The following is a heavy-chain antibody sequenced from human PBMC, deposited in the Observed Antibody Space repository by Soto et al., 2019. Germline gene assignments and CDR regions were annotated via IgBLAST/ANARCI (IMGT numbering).Heavy chain of an antibody. J-gene: IGHJ6*02. Sequence: SETLSLTCTVSGGSISSYYWSWIRQPAGKGLEGIGRIYTSGSTNYNPSLKSRVTMSVDTSKNQFSLKLSSVTAADTAVYYCARDSIVVVVASRLGYYGMDVWGQGTTVTV. V-gene: IGHV4-4*07. D-gene: IGHD2-15*01. CDR1: GGSISSYY. CDR2: IYTSGST. CDR3: ARDSIVVVVASRLGYYGMDV.